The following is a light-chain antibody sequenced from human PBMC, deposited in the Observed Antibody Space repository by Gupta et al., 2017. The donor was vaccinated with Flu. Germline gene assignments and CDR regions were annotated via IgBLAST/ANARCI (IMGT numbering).Light chain of an antibody. CDR3: TSYTDPSTLVV. J-gene: IGLJ2*01. CDR1: SSDIGTYNF. V-gene: IGLV2-14*01. Sequence: QSALTQPASVPGSPGQSITISCTGTSSDIGTYNFVSWYQQHPGKAPQLIIFQVNNRPSGVSTRFSGSKYGNTASLTSAGLQAEEEASYFCTSYTDPSTLVVFGGGTKLTVL. CDR2: QVN.